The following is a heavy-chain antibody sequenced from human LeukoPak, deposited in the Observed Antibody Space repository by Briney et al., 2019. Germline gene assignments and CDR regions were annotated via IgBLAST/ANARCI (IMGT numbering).Heavy chain of an antibody. CDR1: GFTFSNYA. Sequence: PGESLRLSCAASGFTFSNYAMSWVRQAPGQGLEWVSLISGSGTSTYYADSVKGRFTVSRDRSKNTLHLQMNSLRAEDTAVYYCAKDLGNSGSWDYWGQGALVTVST. J-gene: IGHJ4*02. V-gene: IGHV3-23*01. CDR2: ISGSGTST. D-gene: IGHD1-26*01. CDR3: AKDLGNSGSWDY.